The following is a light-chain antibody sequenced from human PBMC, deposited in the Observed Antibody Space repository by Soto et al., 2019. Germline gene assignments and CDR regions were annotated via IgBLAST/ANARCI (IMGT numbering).Light chain of an antibody. J-gene: IGLJ3*02. CDR3: CSYANTTTV. CDR1: SSDVGGYYF. Sequence: QSALTQPASVSGSPGQSITISCTGVSSDVGGYYFVSWYQHHSGKAPKLMIYEGSKRPSGVSNRFSGSKSDNTASLTISGLQAEDEAVYYCCSYANTTTVFGAGTKLTVL. V-gene: IGLV2-23*01. CDR2: EGS.